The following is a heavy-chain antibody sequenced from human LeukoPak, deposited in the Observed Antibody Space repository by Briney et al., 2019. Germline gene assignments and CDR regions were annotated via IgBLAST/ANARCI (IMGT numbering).Heavy chain of an antibody. J-gene: IGHJ4*02. CDR2: INPNSGGT. Sequence: ASVKVSCKASGYTFTGYYMHWVRQAPGQGLEWMGWINPNSGGTNYAQKFQGRVTMTRDTSISTAYMELSRLRSDDTAVYYCARVGLYSGSPSNDFDYWGQGTLATVSS. CDR1: GYTFTGYY. D-gene: IGHD1-26*01. CDR3: ARVGLYSGSPSNDFDY. V-gene: IGHV1-2*02.